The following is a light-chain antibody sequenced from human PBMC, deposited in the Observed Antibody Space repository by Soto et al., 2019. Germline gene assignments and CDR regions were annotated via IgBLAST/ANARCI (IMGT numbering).Light chain of an antibody. CDR3: QQDNTFPRI. CDR1: QGITSW. Sequence: IQMPQSPSSVSASVGDRVTITCRASQGITSWLAWYQQKPGKDPKLLIYAASSLQSGVPSRFSGSRSGTNLTLTISRLQPEDFATYYCQQDNTFPRIFSGWTKVELK. J-gene: IGKJ4*01. CDR2: AAS. V-gene: IGKV1-12*01.